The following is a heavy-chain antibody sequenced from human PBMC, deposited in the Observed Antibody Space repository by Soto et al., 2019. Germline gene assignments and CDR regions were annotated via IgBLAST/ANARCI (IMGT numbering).Heavy chain of an antibody. Sequence: GGSLRLSCAASGFTFSSYGMHWVRQAPGKGLEWVAVIWYDGSNKYYADSVKGRFTISRDNSMNTLYLQMNSLRAEDTAVYYCARDTAAAGSTGYGMDVWGQGTTVTVSS. CDR3: ARDTAAAGSTGYGMDV. CDR1: GFTFSSYG. CDR2: IWYDGSNK. J-gene: IGHJ6*02. D-gene: IGHD6-13*01. V-gene: IGHV3-33*01.